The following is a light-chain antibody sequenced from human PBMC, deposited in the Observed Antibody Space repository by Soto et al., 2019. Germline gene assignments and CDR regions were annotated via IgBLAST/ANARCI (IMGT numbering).Light chain of an antibody. V-gene: IGKV3-20*01. CDR2: ATS. Sequence: IVLTQSPGTLSLSPGERATLSCRASQSVDSSYLSWYQHKPGQAPRLLIYATSSTATGIPDRFSGSGFGTDFTLTISRLEPEDFAVYYCQRYGASSFTFGQGTNVEIK. J-gene: IGKJ2*01. CDR3: QRYGASSFT. CDR1: QSVDSSY.